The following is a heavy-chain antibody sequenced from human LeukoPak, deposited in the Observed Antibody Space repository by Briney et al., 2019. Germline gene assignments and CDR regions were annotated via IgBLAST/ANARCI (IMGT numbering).Heavy chain of an antibody. CDR2: IIPIFGTA. D-gene: IGHD4-17*01. V-gene: IGHV1-69*05. CDR3: ARNYGDYFAYMDV. CDR1: GGTFSSYA. J-gene: IGHJ6*03. Sequence: ASVKVSCXASGGTFSSYAISWVRQAPGQGLEWMGRIIPIFGTANYAQKFQGRVTITTDESTSTAYMELSSLRSEDTAVYYCARNYGDYFAYMDVWGKGTTVTVSS.